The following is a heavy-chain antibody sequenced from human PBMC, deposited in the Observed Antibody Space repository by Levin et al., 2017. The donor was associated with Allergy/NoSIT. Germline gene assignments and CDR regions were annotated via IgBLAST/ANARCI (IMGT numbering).Heavy chain of an antibody. D-gene: IGHD3-10*01. J-gene: IGHJ4*02. V-gene: IGHV3-9*01. CDR2: ISWNSGTI. Sequence: GGSLRLSCAASGFTFDDYAMHWVRQAPGKGLEWVSGISWNSGTIGYEDSVKGRFTISRENAKNSRYLQMKSLRPEETALYYCAKYVNIYGHATLDYWGQGSLVAVSS. CDR3: AKYVNIYGHATLDY. CDR1: GFTFDDYA.